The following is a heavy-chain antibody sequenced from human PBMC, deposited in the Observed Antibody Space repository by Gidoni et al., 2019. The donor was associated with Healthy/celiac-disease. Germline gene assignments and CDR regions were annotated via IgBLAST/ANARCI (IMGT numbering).Heavy chain of an antibody. V-gene: IGHV3-49*05. CDR3: TRDHPDHFCSGGSCYYFDY. J-gene: IGHJ4*02. CDR1: GFTFGGSA. CDR2: IRSKAYGGTT. Sequence: EVQLVESGGGLVKPGRSLRLSCTASGFTFGGSAISWFRQVPGKGLEWVGFIRSKAYGGTTEYAASVKGRFTISRDDSKSIAYLQMNSLKTEDTAVYYCTRDHPDHFCSGGSCYYFDYWGQGTLVTVSS. D-gene: IGHD2-15*01.